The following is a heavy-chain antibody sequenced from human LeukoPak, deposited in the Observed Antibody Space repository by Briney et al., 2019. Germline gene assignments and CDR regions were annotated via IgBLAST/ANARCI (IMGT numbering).Heavy chain of an antibody. CDR1: GGSISSYY. D-gene: IGHD3-22*01. V-gene: IGHV4-4*07. J-gene: IGHJ4*02. Sequence: KPSETLSLTCTVSGGSISSYYWSWIRQPAGQGLEWIGRIYTSGSTNYNPSLKSRVTMSVDTSKNQFSLKLSSVTAADTAVYYCARAGYYDSSGYYYPGRYYFDYWGQGTLVTVSS. CDR2: IYTSGST. CDR3: ARAGYYDSSGYYYPGRYYFDY.